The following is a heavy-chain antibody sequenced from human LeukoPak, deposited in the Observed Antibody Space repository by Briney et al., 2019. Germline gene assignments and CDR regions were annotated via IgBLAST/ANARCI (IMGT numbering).Heavy chain of an antibody. CDR1: GFTFSSYA. Sequence: GGSLRLSCAASGFTFSSYAMSWVRQAPGKGLEWVSAISGSGGSTYYADSAKGRFTISRDNAKNSLYLQVNSLRAEDTAVYYCARPLGYSSGWYGSWGQGTLVTVSS. CDR2: ISGSGGST. D-gene: IGHD6-19*01. CDR3: ARPLGYSSGWYGS. V-gene: IGHV3-23*01. J-gene: IGHJ4*02.